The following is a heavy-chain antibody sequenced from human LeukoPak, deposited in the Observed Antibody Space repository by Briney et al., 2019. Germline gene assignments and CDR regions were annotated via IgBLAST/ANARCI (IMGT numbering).Heavy chain of an antibody. CDR2: INHSGST. CDR1: GGSFSGYH. V-gene: IGHV4-34*01. Sequence: SETLSLTCAVYGGSFSGYHWSWIRQPPGKGLEWIGDINHSGSTNYNPSLKSRVTISVDTSKNQFSLKLSSVTAADTAVYFCASPALHDAFDIWGQGTMVTVSS. CDR3: ASPALHDAFDI. J-gene: IGHJ3*02. D-gene: IGHD4-11*01.